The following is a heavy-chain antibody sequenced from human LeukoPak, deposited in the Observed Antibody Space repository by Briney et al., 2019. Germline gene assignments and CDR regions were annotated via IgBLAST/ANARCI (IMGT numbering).Heavy chain of an antibody. V-gene: IGHV4-31*03. J-gene: IGHJ5*02. Sequence: SETLSLTCTVSGGSISSGGYYWSWIRQHPGKGLEWIGYIYYSGSTYYNPSLKSRVTISVDTSKNQFSLKLSSVTAADTAVYYCARVYGGNDSWFDPWGQGTLVTVSS. CDR2: IYYSGST. CDR1: GGSISSGGYY. D-gene: IGHD2-15*01. CDR3: ARVYGGNDSWFDP.